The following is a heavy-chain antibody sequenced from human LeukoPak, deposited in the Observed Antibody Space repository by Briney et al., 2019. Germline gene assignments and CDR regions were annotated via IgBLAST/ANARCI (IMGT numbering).Heavy chain of an antibody. Sequence: SQTLSLTCAISGDSVSINSAAWNWIRQSPSRGLEWLGSTYYRSKWYNDYAVSVKSRITINPDTSKNQFSLQLNSVTPEDTAVYYCARAVAYLEERIDPWGQGTLVTVSS. J-gene: IGHJ5*02. CDR3: ARAVAYLEERIDP. CDR1: GDSVSINSAA. V-gene: IGHV6-1*01. CDR2: TYYRSKWYN. D-gene: IGHD2-2*02.